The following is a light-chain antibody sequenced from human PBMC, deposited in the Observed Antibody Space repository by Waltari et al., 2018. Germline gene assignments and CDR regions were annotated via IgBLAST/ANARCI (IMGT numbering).Light chain of an antibody. V-gene: IGKV3-11*01. CDR1: QRISSY. CDR3: QQSYNWPRT. CDR2: DGA. J-gene: IGKJ1*01. Sequence: IVLTQSPATLSLSPGERAPLSCRASQRISSYLAWYQQKPGQAPRLLICDGANRATGIPARFSGSGSKTDFTLTIASLEPEDSAVYYCQQSYNWPRTFGQGTKVEIK.